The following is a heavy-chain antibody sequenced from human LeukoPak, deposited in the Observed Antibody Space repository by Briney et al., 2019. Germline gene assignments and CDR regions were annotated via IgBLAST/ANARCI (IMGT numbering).Heavy chain of an antibody. J-gene: IGHJ5*02. CDR3: ARVPTVPYNWFDP. D-gene: IGHD4-17*01. Sequence: SETLSLTCTVSGGSISSGGYYWSWIRQHPGKGLEWIGYIYYSGSTYYNPSLKSRVTISVDTSKNQFSLKLSSVTAADTAVYYCARVPTVPYNWFDPWGQGTLVTVSS. V-gene: IGHV4-31*03. CDR2: IYYSGST. CDR1: GGSISSGGYY.